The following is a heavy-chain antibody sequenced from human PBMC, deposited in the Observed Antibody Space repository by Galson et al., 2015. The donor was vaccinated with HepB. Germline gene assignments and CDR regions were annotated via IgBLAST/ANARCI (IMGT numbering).Heavy chain of an antibody. CDR3: AAVNWASGSFDI. CDR1: GFTFSSYN. Sequence: SLRLSCAASGFTFSSYNINWVRQAPGKGLEWVSHISTSSSTIYYAVSVKGRFTVSRDNAKKSVYLQMNSLRDEDTGVYYCAAVNWASGSFDIWGQGTMVTVSS. V-gene: IGHV3-48*02. D-gene: IGHD2-15*01. J-gene: IGHJ3*02. CDR2: ISTSSSTI.